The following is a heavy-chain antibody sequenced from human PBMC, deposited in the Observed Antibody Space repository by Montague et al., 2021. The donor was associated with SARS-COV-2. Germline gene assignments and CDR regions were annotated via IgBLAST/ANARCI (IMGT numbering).Heavy chain of an antibody. J-gene: IGHJ4*02. V-gene: IGHV4-39*01. CDR2: IYYSGST. D-gene: IGHD3-3*01. CDR1: GGSISSSSYY. CDR3: ARKASRGITIFGVVTASYYFDY. Sequence: SETLSLTCTVSGGSISSSSYYWGWIRQPPGKGLEWIGSIYYSGSTCYNPPPKSRVTISVDTSKNQFSLKLSSVTAADTAVYYCARKASRGITIFGVVTASYYFDYWGQGTLVTVSS.